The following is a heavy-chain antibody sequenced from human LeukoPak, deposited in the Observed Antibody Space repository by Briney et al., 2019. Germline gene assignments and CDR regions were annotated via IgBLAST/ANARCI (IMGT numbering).Heavy chain of an antibody. Sequence: GASVKVSCKASGHTFTSYDINWVRQATGQGLEWIGWMNPNSGNTGYAQKFQGRVTMTRNTSISTAYMELSSLRSEDTAVYYCARGSKWVRGKAFYYYMDVWGKGTTVTVSS. V-gene: IGHV1-8*01. J-gene: IGHJ6*03. CDR1: GHTFTSYD. CDR2: MNPNSGNT. D-gene: IGHD3-10*01. CDR3: ARGSKWVRGKAFYYYMDV.